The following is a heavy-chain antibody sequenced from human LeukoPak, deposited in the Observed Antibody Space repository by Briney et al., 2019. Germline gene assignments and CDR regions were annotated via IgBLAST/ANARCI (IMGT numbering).Heavy chain of an antibody. CDR2: INAGNGNT. D-gene: IGHD5-18*01. CDR1: GYTFTSYA. J-gene: IGHJ4*02. CDR3: ARDGPNTAMVRVSAVFDY. V-gene: IGHV1-3*03. Sequence: ASVKVSCKASGYTFTSYAIHWVRQAPGQRLEWMGWINAGNGNTKYSQEFQGRVTMTRDMSTSTVYMELSSLRSEDTAVYYCARDGPNTAMVRVSAVFDYWGQGTLVTVSS.